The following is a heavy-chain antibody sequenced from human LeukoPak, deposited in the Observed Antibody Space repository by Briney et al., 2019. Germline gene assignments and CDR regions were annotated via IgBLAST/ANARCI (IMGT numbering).Heavy chain of an antibody. V-gene: IGHV4-59*12. CDR3: ARPAHYSSSWPRGGNYFDY. CDR2: IYYSGST. Sequence: SETVSLTCTVSGGSISSYYWSWIRQPPGKGLEWIGYIYYSGSTNYNPSLKSRVTISVDTSKNQFSLKLSSVTAADTAVYYCARPAHYSSSWPRGGNYFDYWGQGTLVTVSS. D-gene: IGHD6-13*01. J-gene: IGHJ4*02. CDR1: GGSISSYY.